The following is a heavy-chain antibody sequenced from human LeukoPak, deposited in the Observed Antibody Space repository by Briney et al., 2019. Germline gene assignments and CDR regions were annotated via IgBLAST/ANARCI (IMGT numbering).Heavy chain of an antibody. CDR2: INLNSGGT. CDR3: VRGDGGNWNHSLDT. Sequence: SVTVSFKASGYGFTGYYMHWVRQAPAPGLGWVGWINLNSGGTNYAQKFQGRVTITRDTTISTAYIELSRVRSDDTAVCYCVRGDGGNWNHSLDTWGQGTLVTVSS. D-gene: IGHD1-1*01. CDR1: GYGFTGYY. J-gene: IGHJ5*02. V-gene: IGHV1-2*02.